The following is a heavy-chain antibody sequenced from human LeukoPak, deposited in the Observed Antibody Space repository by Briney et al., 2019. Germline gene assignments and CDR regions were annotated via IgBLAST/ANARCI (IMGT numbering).Heavy chain of an antibody. J-gene: IGHJ4*02. V-gene: IGHV4-31*03. CDR1: GGVISSGGYY. CDR3: ARFAMVRGVIPRGYFDY. Sequence: SETLSLTCTVSGGVISSGGYYWSWIRQHPGKGLEWIGYIYYSGSTYYNPSLKSRVTISVDTSKNQFSLKLSSVPAADTAVYYCARFAMVRGVIPRGYFDYWGQGALVTVSS. CDR2: IYYSGST. D-gene: IGHD3-10*01.